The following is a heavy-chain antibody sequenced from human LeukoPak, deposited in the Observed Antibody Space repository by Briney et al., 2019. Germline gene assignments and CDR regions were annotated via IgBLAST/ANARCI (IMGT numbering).Heavy chain of an antibody. CDR1: GFTFSSYS. V-gene: IGHV3-21*04. D-gene: IGHD6-19*01. CDR2: ISSSSSYI. J-gene: IGHJ4*02. Sequence: GGSLRLSCAASGFTFSSYSMTWVRQAPGKGLEWVSSISSSSSYIYYADSVKGRFTISRDNAKNSLYLQMNSLRAEDTAVYYCAKDFLSGYSSGWYLYWGQGTLVTVSS. CDR3: AKDFLSGYSSGWYLY.